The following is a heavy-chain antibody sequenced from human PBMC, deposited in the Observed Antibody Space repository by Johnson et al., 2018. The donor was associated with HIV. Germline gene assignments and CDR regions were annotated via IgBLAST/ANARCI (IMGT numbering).Heavy chain of an antibody. CDR1: GFTFINAW. Sequence: QVQLVESGGTLVKPGGSLSLSCAASGFTFINAWMTWVRQSPGKGLEWVAVISYDGSNKYYADSVKGRFTISRDNSKNTLYLQMNSLRVEDTAVYYCAKVDCGGDTCAGYDPFDLWGQGTLVTVSS. D-gene: IGHD2-21*01. J-gene: IGHJ3*01. V-gene: IGHV3-30*18. CDR3: AKVDCGGDTCAGYDPFDL. CDR2: ISYDGSNK.